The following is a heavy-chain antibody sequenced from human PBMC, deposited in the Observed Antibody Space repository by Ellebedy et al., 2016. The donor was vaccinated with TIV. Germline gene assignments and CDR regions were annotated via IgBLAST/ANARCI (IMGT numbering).Heavy chain of an antibody. CDR2: IYSGGST. CDR1: GFTVSSNY. D-gene: IGHD6-19*01. J-gene: IGHJ4*02. Sequence: PGGSLRLSCAASGFTVSSNYMSWVRQAPGKGLERVSVIYSGGSTYYADSVKGRFTISRDNSKNTLYLQMNSLRAEDTAVYFCAKDSSSGWGKVFDYWGQGTLVTVSS. V-gene: IGHV3-53*01. CDR3: AKDSSSGWGKVFDY.